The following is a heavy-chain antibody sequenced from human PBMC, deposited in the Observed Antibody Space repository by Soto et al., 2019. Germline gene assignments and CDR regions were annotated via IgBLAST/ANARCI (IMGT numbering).Heavy chain of an antibody. V-gene: IGHV3-15*07. CDR1: XXTISNAW. CDR2: IKTNTEGGTT. CDR3: TTGSVEGV. J-gene: IGHJ6*02. Sequence: EVHLVESGGGFIYPGGSLRLXCAASXXTISNAWMNWVRQAPGKGLEWVGRIKTNTEGGTTDYAAAVKGRFTVSRDDSKNTLYLQMNSLKIEDTAVYYCTTGSVEGVWGQGTTVTVSS. D-gene: IGHD2-15*01.